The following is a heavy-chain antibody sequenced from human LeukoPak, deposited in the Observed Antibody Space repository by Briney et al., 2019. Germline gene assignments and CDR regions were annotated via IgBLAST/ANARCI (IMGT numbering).Heavy chain of an antibody. CDR1: GGSISSGSYY. J-gene: IGHJ4*02. Sequence: PSQTLSLTCTVSGGSISSGSYYWSWIRQPAGKGLEWIGRIYTSGSTNYNPSLKSRVTISVDTSKNQFSLKLSSVTAADTAVYYCARAPSYDYSNYYFDYWGQGTLVTVSS. CDR3: ARAPSYDYSNYYFDY. CDR2: IYTSGST. V-gene: IGHV4-61*02. D-gene: IGHD4-11*01.